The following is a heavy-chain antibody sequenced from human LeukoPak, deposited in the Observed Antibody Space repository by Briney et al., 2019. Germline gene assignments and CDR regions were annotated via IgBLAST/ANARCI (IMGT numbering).Heavy chain of an antibody. CDR1: GFTFSDYY. CDR3: AKETYCSSTSCYDMDV. D-gene: IGHD2-2*01. Sequence: PGGSLRLSCAASGFTFSDYYMSWIRQAPGKGLEWVSYISSSGSTIYYADSVKGRFTISRDNAKNSLYLQMNSLRAEDTAVYHCAKETYCSSTSCYDMDVWGKGTTVTVSS. CDR2: ISSSGSTI. J-gene: IGHJ6*03. V-gene: IGHV3-11*01.